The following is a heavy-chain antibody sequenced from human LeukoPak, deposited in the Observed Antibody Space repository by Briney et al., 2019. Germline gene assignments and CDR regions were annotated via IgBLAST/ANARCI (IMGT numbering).Heavy chain of an antibody. D-gene: IGHD3-3*01. CDR1: GFTFSSYS. J-gene: IGHJ4*02. Sequence: GGSLRLSCAASGFTFSSYSMNWVRQAPGKGLEWVSYISSSGSTIYYADSVKGRFTISRDNAKNSLYLQMNSLRAEDTAVYYCARAVITYCDFWSGPNGYFDYWGQGTLVTVSS. V-gene: IGHV3-48*04. CDR3: ARAVITYCDFWSGPNGYFDY. CDR2: ISSSGSTI.